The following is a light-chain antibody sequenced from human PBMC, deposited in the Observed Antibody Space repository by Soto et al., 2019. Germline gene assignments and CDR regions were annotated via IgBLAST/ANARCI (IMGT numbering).Light chain of an antibody. Sequence: DIQMTQSPSSLSASVEDRVTITCRASQTIGNYLNWYQQKPGKAPNLLVYLASTLQPGVPSRFSGSGSGTDFTLSVSSLQPEDFATYYCQESFTTPYTFGQGTKVDI. CDR3: QESFTTPYT. J-gene: IGKJ2*01. CDR1: QTIGNY. V-gene: IGKV1-39*01. CDR2: LAS.